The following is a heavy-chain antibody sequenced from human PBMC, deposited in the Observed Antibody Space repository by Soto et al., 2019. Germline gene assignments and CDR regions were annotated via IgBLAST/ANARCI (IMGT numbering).Heavy chain of an antibody. J-gene: IGHJ5*02. CDR1: GFTFSNAW. Sequence: PGGSLRLSCAASGFTFSNAWMSWVRQAPGKGLEWVGRIKSKTDGGTTDYAAPVKGRFTISRDDSKNTLYLQMNSLKTEDTAVYYCTTTSIAARPRRGPGTWGQGTLVTVSS. V-gene: IGHV3-15*01. CDR3: TTTSIAARPRRGPGT. D-gene: IGHD6-6*01. CDR2: IKSKTDGGTT.